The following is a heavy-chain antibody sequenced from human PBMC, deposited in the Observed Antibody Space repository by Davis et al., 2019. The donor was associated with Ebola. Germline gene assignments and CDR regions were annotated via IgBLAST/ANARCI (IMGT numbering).Heavy chain of an antibody. CDR2: ISGSGGST. V-gene: IGHV3-23*01. D-gene: IGHD6-19*01. Sequence: PGGSLRLSCAASGFTFSSYAMSWVRQAPGKGLEWVSAISGSGGSTFYTDSVKGRFTISRDNSKNTLYLQMNSLRAKDTAVYYCVKDLKGVALAKLRLHAFDIWGQGTMVTVPS. J-gene: IGHJ3*02. CDR1: GFTFSSYA. CDR3: VKDLKGVALAKLRLHAFDI.